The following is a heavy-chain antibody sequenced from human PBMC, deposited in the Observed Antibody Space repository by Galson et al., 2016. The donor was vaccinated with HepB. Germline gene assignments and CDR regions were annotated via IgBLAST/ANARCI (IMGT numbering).Heavy chain of an antibody. CDR1: GYTFTTYN. Sequence: SVKVSCKASGYTFTTYNINWVRQATGQGLEWMEWMNPNSGNTGYAQKFQGRVTMTRNTSISTAYMELSSLGSEDTAVYYCARGPAGNFWSAYYLDHWGQGTLVTVSS. CDR2: MNPNSGNT. J-gene: IGHJ4*02. D-gene: IGHD3-3*01. V-gene: IGHV1-8*01. CDR3: ARGPAGNFWSAYYLDH.